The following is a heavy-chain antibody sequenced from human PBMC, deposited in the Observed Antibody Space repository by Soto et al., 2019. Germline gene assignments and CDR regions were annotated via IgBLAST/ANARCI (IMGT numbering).Heavy chain of an antibody. V-gene: IGHV3-21*06. CDR3: ARESEDLTSNFDY. Sequence: EVQLVESGGGLVKPGGSVRLSCAASGFIFTRYSMNWVRQAPGKGLEWVSSISSTTNYIYYGDSMKGRFTISRDNAKNSLYLEMNSLRAEDTAVYYCARESEDLTSNFDYWGQGILVTDSS. J-gene: IGHJ4*02. CDR2: ISSTTNYI. CDR1: GFIFTRYS.